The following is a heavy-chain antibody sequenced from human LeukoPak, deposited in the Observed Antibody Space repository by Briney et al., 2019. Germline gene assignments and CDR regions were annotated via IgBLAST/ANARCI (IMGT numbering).Heavy chain of an antibody. Sequence: ASVKVSCKASGGTFSSYAISWVRQAPGQGLEWMGRIIPILGIAIYAQKFQGRVTITADKSTSTAYMELSSLRSEDTAVYYCGSSNYYGSGSYPEYYFDYWGQGTLVTVSS. D-gene: IGHD3-10*01. V-gene: IGHV1-69*04. CDR2: IIPILGIA. CDR1: GGTFSSYA. CDR3: GSSNYYGSGSYPEYYFDY. J-gene: IGHJ4*02.